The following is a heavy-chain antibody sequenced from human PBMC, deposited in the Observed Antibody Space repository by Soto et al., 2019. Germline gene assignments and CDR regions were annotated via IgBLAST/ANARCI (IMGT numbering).Heavy chain of an antibody. CDR3: AKVTKRAAAGRYEYYKYGMDV. Sequence: LRRACAAAGFAFSTYAMTWVRQAPGKGLEWVSVISGSGGSSYYAASVKGRFTISRDNSKNTLFLQMNGLRAEDTAVYYCAKVTKRAAAGRYEYYKYGMDVCGQGTTVTVS. J-gene: IGHJ6*02. CDR1: GFAFSTYA. CDR2: ISGSGGSS. V-gene: IGHV3-23*01. D-gene: IGHD6-13*01.